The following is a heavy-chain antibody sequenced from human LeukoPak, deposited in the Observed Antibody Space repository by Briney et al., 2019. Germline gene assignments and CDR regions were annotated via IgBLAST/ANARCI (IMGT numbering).Heavy chain of an antibody. V-gene: IGHV3-53*01. J-gene: IGHJ6*04. D-gene: IGHD3-22*01. CDR1: GFTVSSNY. CDR2: IYSGGST. CDR3: ARDRVGYYDSSGLDV. Sequence: VGSLRLSCAASGFTVSSNYMSWVRQAPGKGLEWVSVIYSGGSTYYADSVKGRFTISRDNSKNTLYLRMNSLRAEDTAVYYCARDRVGYYDSSGLDVWGKGTTVTVSS.